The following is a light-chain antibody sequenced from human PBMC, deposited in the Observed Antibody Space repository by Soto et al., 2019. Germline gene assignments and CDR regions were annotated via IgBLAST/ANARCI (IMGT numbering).Light chain of an antibody. CDR2: AAD. V-gene: IGKV1-39*01. J-gene: IGKJ1*01. Sequence: EIQMIQSPYSLSASEGDRVNITCRASQSIRSYLNWYQQKAGKAAKLLIYAADSVESGVPSRFSGRRSGTDFPLTIFILHPQDFSSYYCQQRYSTPRTFGQGAKV. CDR1: QSIRSY. CDR3: QQRYSTPRT.